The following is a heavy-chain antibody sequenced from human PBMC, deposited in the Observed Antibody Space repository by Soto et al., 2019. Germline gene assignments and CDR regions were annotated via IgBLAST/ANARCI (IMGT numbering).Heavy chain of an antibody. Sequence: QVQLVQSGAEVKKPGSSVKVSCKASGGTFSSYAISWVRQAPGQGLEWMGAIMPMFGSANYAQKFQGTVTITADESTSTAYMELSSLRSDDTAVYYCARGSIAAASDFDYWGQGTLITVSS. J-gene: IGHJ4*02. D-gene: IGHD6-25*01. V-gene: IGHV1-69*01. CDR2: IMPMFGSA. CDR3: ARGSIAAASDFDY. CDR1: GGTFSSYA.